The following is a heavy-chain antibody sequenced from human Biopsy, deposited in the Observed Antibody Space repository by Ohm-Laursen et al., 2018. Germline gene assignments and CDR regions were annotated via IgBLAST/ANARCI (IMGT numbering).Heavy chain of an antibody. V-gene: IGHV1-2*02. CDR2: INPNSGNA. Sequence: SVKVSCKVSGYTFAGYYLHWVRQAPGHGLEWMGWINPNSGNANYAQSFQGRLTVTRDTSISTAYMELTSLTFDDTAIYYCARVPAYPSIDGYYGLDLWGQGTTVTVSS. CDR1: GYTFAGYY. D-gene: IGHD3-9*01. CDR3: ARVPAYPSIDGYYGLDL. J-gene: IGHJ6*02.